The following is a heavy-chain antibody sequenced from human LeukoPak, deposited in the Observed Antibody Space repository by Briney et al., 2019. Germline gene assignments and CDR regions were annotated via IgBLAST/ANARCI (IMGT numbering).Heavy chain of an antibody. Sequence: GGSLRLSCTASGFTFSNYWMSWVRQAPGKGLEWVANMKQDGSEQYYVDSMKGRFTISRDNAKNSLFLQMDSLRAEDTALYYCARSTYCSTTTCRYALDYWGQGTLVSVSS. CDR2: MKQDGSEQ. D-gene: IGHD2-2*01. J-gene: IGHJ4*02. V-gene: IGHV3-7*01. CDR3: ARSTYCSTTTCRYALDY. CDR1: GFTFSNYW.